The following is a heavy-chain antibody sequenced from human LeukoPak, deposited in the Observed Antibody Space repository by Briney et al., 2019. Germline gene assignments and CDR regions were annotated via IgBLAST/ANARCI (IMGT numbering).Heavy chain of an antibody. V-gene: IGHV3-23*01. Sequence: GGSLRLSCAASGFTFSNYGMSWVRQAPGKGLEWVSSIRSSGDSTYYADSVKGRFTISRDNSKNTLYLQMNSLRAEDTAVYYCAKAEGPLPFGEATFDYWGQGTLVTVSS. CDR1: GFTFSNYG. D-gene: IGHD3-16*01. CDR3: AKAEGPLPFGEATFDY. CDR2: IRSSGDST. J-gene: IGHJ4*02.